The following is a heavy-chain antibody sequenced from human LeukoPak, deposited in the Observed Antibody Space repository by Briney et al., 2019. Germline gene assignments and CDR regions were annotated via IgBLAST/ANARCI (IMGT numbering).Heavy chain of an antibody. CDR1: GSTFSRYA. D-gene: IGHD5-18*01. V-gene: IGHV3-30*04. CDR2: ISYDGSKK. Sequence: GGSLRLSCAASGSTFSRYAAHWFRQAPGKGLVWLAVISYDGSKKYYADSVKGRFTISRDNSKNTLYLQMNSLRAEDTAVYYCARDSYGLVATIDYWGQGTLVTVSS. CDR3: ARDSYGLVATIDY. J-gene: IGHJ4*02.